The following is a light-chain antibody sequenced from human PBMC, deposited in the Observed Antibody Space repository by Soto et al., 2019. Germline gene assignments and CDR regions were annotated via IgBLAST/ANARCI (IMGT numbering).Light chain of an antibody. CDR1: QTVRNNY. J-gene: IGKJ4*01. V-gene: IGKV3-20*01. CDR3: QQFSSYPLT. CDR2: DAS. Sequence: EFVLTQSPGTLSLSPGERATLSCRASQTVRNNYLAWYQQKHGQAPRLMIYDASSRATGIPDRFSGGVSGTDCTLTISRLETEDGAVYYCQQFSSYPLTFGGGTKVDNK.